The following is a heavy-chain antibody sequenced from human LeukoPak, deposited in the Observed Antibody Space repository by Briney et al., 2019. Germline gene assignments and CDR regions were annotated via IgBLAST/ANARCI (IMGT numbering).Heavy chain of an antibody. Sequence: GGSLRLSCAASGFTFSSYAMHWVRQAPGKGLEWVAVISYDGSNKYYADSVKGRFTISRDNPKNTLYLQMNSLRAEDTAVYYCARDRSYYYDSSGAQDWGQGTLVTVSS. J-gene: IGHJ4*02. CDR2: ISYDGSNK. CDR1: GFTFSSYA. CDR3: ARDRSYYYDSSGAQD. D-gene: IGHD3-22*01. V-gene: IGHV3-30-3*01.